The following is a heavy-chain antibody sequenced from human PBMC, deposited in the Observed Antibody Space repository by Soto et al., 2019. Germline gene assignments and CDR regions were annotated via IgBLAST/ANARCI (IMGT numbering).Heavy chain of an antibody. CDR2: IIPIFGTA. CDR3: ARGAYCSGGSCYPNWFDP. Sequence: QVQLVQSGAEVKKPGSSVKVSCKASGGTFSSYAISWVRQAPGQGLEWMGGIIPIFGTANYAQKFQGRVTITAAESTSTVYMELSSLRSEDTAVYYCARGAYCSGGSCYPNWFDPWGQGTLVTVSS. J-gene: IGHJ5*02. D-gene: IGHD2-15*01. CDR1: GGTFSSYA. V-gene: IGHV1-69*01.